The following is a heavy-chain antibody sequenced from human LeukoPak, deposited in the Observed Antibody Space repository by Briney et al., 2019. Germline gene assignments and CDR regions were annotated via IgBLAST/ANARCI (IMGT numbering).Heavy chain of an antibody. V-gene: IGHV3-73*01. CDR2: IRSKANSYAT. CDR3: TRLPLVEMATMGSDY. D-gene: IGHD5-24*01. J-gene: IGHJ4*02. CDR1: GFTFSGSA. Sequence: GGSLRLSCAASGFTFSGSAMHWVRQASGKGLEWVGRIRSKANSYATAYAASVKGRFTISRGDSKNTAYLQMNSLKTEDTAVYYCTRLPLVEMATMGSDYWGQGTLVTVSS.